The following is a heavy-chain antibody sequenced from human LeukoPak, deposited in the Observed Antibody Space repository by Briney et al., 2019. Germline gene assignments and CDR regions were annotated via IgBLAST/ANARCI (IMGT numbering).Heavy chain of an antibody. J-gene: IGHJ4*02. V-gene: IGHV3-23*01. CDR2: IGGSGVNT. CDR1: GFTVSSNY. Sequence: QSGGSLRLSCAASGFTVSSNYMSWVRQAPGKGLEWVSSIGGSGVNTYHADSVKGRFTISRDNSKNTLYLQMNSLRAEDTAVYYCAKIGSYFDYWGQGILVTVSS. CDR3: AKIGSYFDY. D-gene: IGHD3-10*01.